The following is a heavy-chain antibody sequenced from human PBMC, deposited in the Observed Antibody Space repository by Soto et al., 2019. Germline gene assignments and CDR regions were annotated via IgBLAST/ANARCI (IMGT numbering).Heavy chain of an antibody. Sequence: GGSLRLSCAASGFTFSSYAMHWVRQAPGKGLEWVAVISYDGSNKYYADSVKGRFTISRDNSKNTLYLQMNSLRAEDTAVYYCARDPARQRVGAAGFWGQGTLVTVYS. D-gene: IGHD1-26*01. CDR1: GFTFSSYA. J-gene: IGHJ4*02. CDR3: ARDPARQRVGAAGF. CDR2: ISYDGSNK. V-gene: IGHV3-30-3*01.